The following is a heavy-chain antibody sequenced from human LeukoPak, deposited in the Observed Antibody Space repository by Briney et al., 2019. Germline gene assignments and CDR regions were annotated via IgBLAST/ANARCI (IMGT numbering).Heavy chain of an antibody. CDR3: ASRPGYAFDV. J-gene: IGHJ3*01. CDR2: ISDGGTRT. CDR1: GFTFSSYA. V-gene: IGHV3-23*01. Sequence: GGSLRLSCAASGFTFSSYAMSWVRQAPGKGLEWVSTISDGGTRTYYADSVKGRFTISKDNSKNTLYLQMNSLGAEDTAVYYCASRPGYAFDVWGQGTMVTVSS.